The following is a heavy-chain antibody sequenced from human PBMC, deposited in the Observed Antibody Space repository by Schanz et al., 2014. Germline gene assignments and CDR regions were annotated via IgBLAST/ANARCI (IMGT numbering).Heavy chain of an antibody. V-gene: IGHV3-21*04. D-gene: IGHD6-19*01. CDR2: LGLASTT. CDR1: GLTFTSAW. CDR3: AASSGWHPSTDY. Sequence: EVQLVESGGGLVKPGGSLRLSCATSGLTFTSAWMSWVRQAPGKGLEWVSAILGLASTTYYADSVKGRFTISRDNAKSSLYLQMNSLRVEDTAVYYCAASSGWHPSTDYWGQGTLVTVSS. J-gene: IGHJ4*02.